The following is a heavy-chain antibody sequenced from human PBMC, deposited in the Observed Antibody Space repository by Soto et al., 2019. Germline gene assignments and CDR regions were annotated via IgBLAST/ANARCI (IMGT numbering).Heavy chain of an antibody. CDR1: GGSFSSFG. J-gene: IGHJ1*01. V-gene: IGHV1-69*13. CDR3: AREGSGYNL. Sequence: SVKVSCRASGGSFSSFGISWVRQAPGQGLEWMGGIIPVFGRPNYAQRFRGRLTITADESTNTVYLELIDLRSEDTAVYYCAREGSGYNLWGQGTQVTVS. D-gene: IGHD5-12*01. CDR2: IIPVFGRP.